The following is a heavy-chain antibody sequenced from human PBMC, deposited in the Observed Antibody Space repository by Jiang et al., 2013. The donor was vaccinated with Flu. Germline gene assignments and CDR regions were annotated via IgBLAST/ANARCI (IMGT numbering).Heavy chain of an antibody. CDR3: ARGIVVVVAVTTAVAFDI. J-gene: IGHJ3*02. V-gene: IGHV1-69*06. D-gene: IGHD2-15*01. Sequence: QLVESGAEVKKPGSSVKVSCKASGGTFSSYAISWVRQAPGQGLEWMGGIIPIFGTANYAQKFQGRVTITADKSTSTAYMGLSSLRSEDTAVYYCARGIVVVVAVTTAVAFDIWGQGTMVTVSS. CDR1: GGTFSSYA. CDR2: IIPIFGTA.